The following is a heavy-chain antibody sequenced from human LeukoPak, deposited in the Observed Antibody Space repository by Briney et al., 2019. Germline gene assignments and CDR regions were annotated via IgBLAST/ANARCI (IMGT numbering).Heavy chain of an antibody. CDR3: ARNAVAGLYFDY. V-gene: IGHV3-30*04. J-gene: IGHJ4*02. CDR2: ISYDGSNK. D-gene: IGHD6-19*01. Sequence: GGSLRLSCAASGFTFSSYAMHWVRQAPGKGLEWVAVISYDGSNKYYADSVKGRFTISRDNSKNTLYLQMNSLRAEDTAVYYCARNAVAGLYFDYWGQGTLVTVSS. CDR1: GFTFSSYA.